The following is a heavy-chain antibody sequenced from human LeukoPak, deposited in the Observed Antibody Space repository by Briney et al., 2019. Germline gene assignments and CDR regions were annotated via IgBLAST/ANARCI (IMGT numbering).Heavy chain of an antibody. Sequence: SETLSLTCTVSGGSISSYYWSWIRQPPGKGLEWIGYIYYSGSTNYNPSLKSRVTISVDTSKNQFSLKLTSVTAADTAVYYCVRDPGDYWGQGTLVTVSS. CDR2: IYYSGST. CDR3: VRDPGDY. J-gene: IGHJ4*02. CDR1: GGSISSYY. V-gene: IGHV4-59*12.